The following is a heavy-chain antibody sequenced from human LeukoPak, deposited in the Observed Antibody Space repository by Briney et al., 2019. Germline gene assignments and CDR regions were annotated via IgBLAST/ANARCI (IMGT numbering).Heavy chain of an antibody. D-gene: IGHD5-12*01. CDR2: ISHRGST. Sequence: SETLSLTCTVSGYSISNDYYWGWIRQPPGKGLEWVGSISHRGSTYYNPSLRSRITISLDRSKQKFSLNLTSVTAADTAVYFCARDLYSGYGGYFDSWGQGTLVTVSS. V-gene: IGHV4-38-2*02. J-gene: IGHJ4*02. CDR1: GYSISNDYY. CDR3: ARDLYSGYGGYFDS.